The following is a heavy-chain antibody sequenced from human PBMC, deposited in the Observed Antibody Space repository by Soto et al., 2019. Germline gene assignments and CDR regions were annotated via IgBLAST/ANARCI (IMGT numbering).Heavy chain of an antibody. Sequence: SETLSLTCTVSGGSISSYYWSWIRQPPGKGQEWIGYIYYSGSTNYNPSLKSRVTISVDTSKNQFSLKLSSVTAADTAVYYCSRDGMSPAATTYYYYYYMDVWGKGTTVTVSS. CDR2: IYYSGST. D-gene: IGHD2-2*01. CDR3: SRDGMSPAATTYYYYYYMDV. CDR1: GGSISSYY. J-gene: IGHJ6*03. V-gene: IGHV4-59*01.